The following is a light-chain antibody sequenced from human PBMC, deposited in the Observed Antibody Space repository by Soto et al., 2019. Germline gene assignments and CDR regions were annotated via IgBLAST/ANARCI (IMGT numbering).Light chain of an antibody. J-gene: IGKJ3*01. V-gene: IGKV3-11*01. CDR1: QSVSSY. CDR2: DTS. CDR3: EQRTNLPRSFT. Sequence: EIVLTQSPATLSLSPGERATLSCRASQSVSSYLAWYQQKPGQAPRLLIYDTSKRATGIPPRFSGSVSGTDFFLTISSIEPEDFAVYYCEQRTNLPRSFTFGPGTKVDIK.